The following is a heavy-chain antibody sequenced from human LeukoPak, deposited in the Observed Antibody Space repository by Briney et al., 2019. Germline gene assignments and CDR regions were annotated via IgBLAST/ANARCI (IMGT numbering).Heavy chain of an antibody. V-gene: IGHV6-1*01. CDR3: ARARGYSYARYFDY. Sequence: SQTLSLTCAVSGDSFSSNSAAWNWLRQSPSRGLEWLVRTYYRSKWYNDYAVSVKSRITINPATSKNQFSLQLNSVTPEDTAVYYCARARGYSYARYFDYWGQGTLVTVSS. CDR2: TYYRSKWYN. J-gene: IGHJ4*02. D-gene: IGHD5-18*01. CDR1: GDSFSSNSAA.